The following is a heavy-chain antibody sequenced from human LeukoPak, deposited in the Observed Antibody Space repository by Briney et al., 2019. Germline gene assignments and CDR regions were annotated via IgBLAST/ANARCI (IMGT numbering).Heavy chain of an antibody. CDR3: ARASPGVVFNYFDY. CDR2: IDKAGKDR. D-gene: IGHD2-15*01. J-gene: IGHJ4*01. Sequence: GGSLRLSCVAPGITIDSIYMSRGRQAPGKGLEGGANIDKAGKDRYYADSVKGRFTTSRDNTKNSVFLDMPSLRVEDTATYFCARASPGVVFNYFDYWDQGALVPVSS. V-gene: IGHV3-7*01. CDR1: GITIDSIY.